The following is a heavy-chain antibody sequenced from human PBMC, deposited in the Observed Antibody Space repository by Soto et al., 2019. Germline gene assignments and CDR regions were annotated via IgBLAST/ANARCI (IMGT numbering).Heavy chain of an antibody. J-gene: IGHJ6*03. CDR2: ICNSGTT. Sequence: QVQLQESGPTLVKPSETLSLTCTVSGGSIRSYCWTWIRQPPGEGLEWIGCICNSGTTNYNPSLKSRVAISIDSQKSQFSLQLSSVTVAXTXFXXXXXXXXXXXXXXXXXXXWXKGTTVT. CDR1: GGSIRSYC. CDR3: XXXXXXXXXXXXXXXX. V-gene: IGHV4-59*03.